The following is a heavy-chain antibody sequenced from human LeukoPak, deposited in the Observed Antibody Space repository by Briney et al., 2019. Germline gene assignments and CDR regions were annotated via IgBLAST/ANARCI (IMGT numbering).Heavy chain of an antibody. Sequence: GGSLRLSCAAAGFTFSNAWMTWVRQAPGKGLEWVGRIKSKTDGGTADYAAPVKGRFSISRDDSENTLYLQMNSLQTEDTAVYYCTRYAKGCANCYHFDYWGQGTLVTVSS. J-gene: IGHJ4*02. CDR2: IKSKTDGGTA. V-gene: IGHV3-15*01. D-gene: IGHD2-2*01. CDR1: GFTFSNAW. CDR3: TRYAKGCANCYHFDY.